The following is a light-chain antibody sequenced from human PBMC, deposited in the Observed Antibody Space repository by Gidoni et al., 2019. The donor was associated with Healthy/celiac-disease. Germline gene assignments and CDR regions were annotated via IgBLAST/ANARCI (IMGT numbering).Light chain of an antibody. Sequence: DSQMTQSPSSLSASVGDRVTITCRTSQSISSYLNWYQQTPGKAPKLLIYAASSLQSGVPSRFSSSGSGTDFPLTISSLQPDDFATYYCQQRYSTPWTFGQGTKVEIK. CDR2: AAS. V-gene: IGKV1-39*01. J-gene: IGKJ1*01. CDR3: QQRYSTPWT. CDR1: QSISSY.